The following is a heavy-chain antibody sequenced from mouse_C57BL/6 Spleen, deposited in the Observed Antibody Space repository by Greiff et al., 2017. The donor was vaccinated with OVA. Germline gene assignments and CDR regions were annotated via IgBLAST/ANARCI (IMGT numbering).Heavy chain of an antibody. CDR2: IYPGSGST. D-gene: IGHD1-1*01. J-gene: IGHJ2*01. CDR1: GYTFTSYW. V-gene: IGHV1-55*01. CDR3: ARSGGSSYDFDY. Sequence: QVQLQQSGAELVKPGASVKMSCKASGYTFTSYWITWVKQRPGQGLEWIGDIYPGSGSTNYNEKFKSKATLTVDTSSSTAYMQLSSLTSEDSAVYDCARSGGSSYDFDYWGQGTTLTVSS.